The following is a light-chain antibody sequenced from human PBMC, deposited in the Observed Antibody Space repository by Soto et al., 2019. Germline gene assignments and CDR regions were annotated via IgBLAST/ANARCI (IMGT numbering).Light chain of an antibody. CDR1: SSNIGAGYE. CDR2: GNS. Sequence: QLVLTQPPSGSGAPGQRVTISCTGSSSNIGAGYEVHWYQQLPGTAPKLLIYGNSNRPSGVPDRFSGSKSGTSASLAITGLQAEDEADYYCQSYDSSLSGVVFGGGTKLTVL. V-gene: IGLV1-40*01. CDR3: QSYDSSLSGVV. J-gene: IGLJ2*01.